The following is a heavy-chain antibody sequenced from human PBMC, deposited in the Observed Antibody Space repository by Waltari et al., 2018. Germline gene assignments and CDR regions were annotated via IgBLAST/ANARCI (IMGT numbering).Heavy chain of an antibody. CDR1: GFTFSSYS. D-gene: IGHD1-26*01. CDR3: ARDISGSYARNYDY. J-gene: IGHJ4*02. CDR2: ISRSSYI. V-gene: IGHV3-21*01. Sequence: EVQLVESGGGLVKPGGSLRLSCAASGFTFSSYSMNWVRQAPGKGLEWVSSISRSSYIYYADSVKGRFTIARDNAKNSLYLQMNSLRAEDTAVYYCARDISGSYARNYDYWGQGTLVTVSS.